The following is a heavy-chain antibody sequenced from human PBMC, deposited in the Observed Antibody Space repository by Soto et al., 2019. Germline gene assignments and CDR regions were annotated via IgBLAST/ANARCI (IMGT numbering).Heavy chain of an antibody. D-gene: IGHD3-10*01. CDR2: IKRDGSER. CDR3: ARDVSPGSRPLYFDAFDI. Sequence: EVQLVESGGGLVQPGGSLRLYCEASGFTFSNYWMTWVRQAPGKGLEWVANIKRDGSERSYLDSVRGRFTVSRDNAKDSLFLQMDSLRAEDTALYYCARDVSPGSRPLYFDAFDIWAQGTMVTVSS. J-gene: IGHJ3*02. V-gene: IGHV3-7*05. CDR1: GFTFSNYW.